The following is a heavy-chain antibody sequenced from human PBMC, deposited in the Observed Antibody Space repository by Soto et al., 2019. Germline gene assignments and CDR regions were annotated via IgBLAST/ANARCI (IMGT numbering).Heavy chain of an antibody. CDR2: ISSNGGST. D-gene: IGHD5-12*01. J-gene: IGHJ4*02. CDR1: GFTFSSYA. Sequence: EVQLVESGGGLVQPGGSLRLSCAASGFTFSSYAMHWVRQAPGKGLEYVSAISSNGGSTYYANSVKGRFTISRDNSKNTLYRQMGSLRAEDMAVYYCARVGRGYELDYWAKGTLVTVSS. CDR3: ARVGRGYELDY. V-gene: IGHV3-64*01.